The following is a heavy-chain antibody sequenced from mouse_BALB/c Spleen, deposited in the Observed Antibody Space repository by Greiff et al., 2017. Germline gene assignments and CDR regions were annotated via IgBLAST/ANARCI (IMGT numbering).Heavy chain of an antibody. V-gene: IGHV3-2*02. J-gene: IGHJ2*01. CDR1: GYSITSDYA. Sequence: EVQLQQSGPGLVKPSQSLSLTCTVTGYSITSDYAWNWIRQFPGNKLEWMGYISYSGSTSYNPSLKSRISITRDTSKNQFFLQLNSVTTEDTATYYCARGTNYYGLYFDYWGQGTTLTVSS. CDR2: ISYSGST. CDR3: ARGTNYYGLYFDY. D-gene: IGHD1-2*01.